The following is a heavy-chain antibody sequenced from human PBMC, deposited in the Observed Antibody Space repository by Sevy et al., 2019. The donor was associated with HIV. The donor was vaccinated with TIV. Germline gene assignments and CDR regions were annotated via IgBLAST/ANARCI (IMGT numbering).Heavy chain of an antibody. D-gene: IGHD3-10*01. CDR3: ARDGDLIYGPAGGFDY. CDR1: GFTFSSYA. V-gene: IGHV3-30-3*01. CDR2: ISYDGSNK. Sequence: GGSLTLSCAASGFTFSSYAMHWVRHAPGKGLEWVAVISYDGSNKYYADSVKGRFTISRDNSKNTLYLQMNSLRAEDTAVYYCARDGDLIYGPAGGFDYWGQGTLVTVSS. J-gene: IGHJ4*02.